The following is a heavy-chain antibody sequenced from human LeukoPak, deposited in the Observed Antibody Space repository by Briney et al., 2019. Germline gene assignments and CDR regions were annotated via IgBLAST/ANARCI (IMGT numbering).Heavy chain of an antibody. CDR1: GGTFSSYA. V-gene: IGHV1-69*05. D-gene: IGHD3-3*01. J-gene: IGHJ4*02. CDR2: IIPIFGTA. CDR3: ARDGGRVFDY. Sequence: ASVKVSCKASGGTFSSYAISWVRQAPGQGLEWMGGIIPIFGTANYAQKLQGRVTMTTDTSTSTAYMELRSLRSDDTAVYYCARDGGRVFDYWGQGTLVTVSS.